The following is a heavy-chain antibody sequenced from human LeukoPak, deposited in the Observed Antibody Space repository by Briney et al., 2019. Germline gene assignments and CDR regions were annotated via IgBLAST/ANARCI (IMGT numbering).Heavy chain of an antibody. CDR3: AREWDDTVGGAWEGKIHVNWFDP. J-gene: IGHJ5*02. CDR1: TFTFSDYY. D-gene: IGHD3-16*01. CDR2: ISGRGTTI. Sequence: PGGSLRLSCTASTFTFSDYYMSWIRQAPGKGLEWGSYISGRGTTIYYADSVKGRFTISRDNAKNSLYLQMNSLRAEDTAVYYCAREWDDTVGGAWEGKIHVNWFDPWGQGTLVTVSS. V-gene: IGHV3-11*04.